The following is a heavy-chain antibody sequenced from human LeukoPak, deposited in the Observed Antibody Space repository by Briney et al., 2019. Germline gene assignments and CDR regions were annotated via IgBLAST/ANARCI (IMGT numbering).Heavy chain of an antibody. CDR1: GGSISSGDYY. J-gene: IGHJ2*01. V-gene: IGHV4-61*02. CDR3: ARRGSSGWTPNWYFDL. Sequence: PSETLSLTCTVSGGSISSGDYYWSWIRQPPGKGLEWIGRIYTSGSTNYNPSLKSRVTMSVDTSKNQFSLKLSSVTAADTAVYYCARRGSSGWTPNWYFDLWGRGTLVTVSS. CDR2: IYTSGST. D-gene: IGHD6-19*01.